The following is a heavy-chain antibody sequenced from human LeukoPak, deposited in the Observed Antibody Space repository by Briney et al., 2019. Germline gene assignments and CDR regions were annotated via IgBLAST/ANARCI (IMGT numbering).Heavy chain of an antibody. D-gene: IGHD2-15*01. Sequence: PGGSLRLSCAASGFTLSGSWMHWVRQVPGKGLLWASLIRGDGSSTYADSVEGRFTNTRDTAKNTLYLQMNSLRAEDTAVYYCTRDGTSGNFDYWGQGTLVTVSS. CDR1: GFTLSGSW. V-gene: IGHV3-74*01. CDR2: IRGDGSST. CDR3: TRDGTSGNFDY. J-gene: IGHJ4*02.